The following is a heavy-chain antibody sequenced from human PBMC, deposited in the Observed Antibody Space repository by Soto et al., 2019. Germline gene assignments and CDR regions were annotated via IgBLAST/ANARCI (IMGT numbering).Heavy chain of an antibody. CDR2: LWYYGSNE. D-gene: IGHD3-3*01. V-gene: IGHV3-33*01. CDR1: GFTFSSDG. Sequence: PGGSLRLSCAASGFTFSSDGMHWVRQAPGKGLERVAVLWYYGSNEYYADSVKGRLTLSRDNSKNTLYLQMNSLRAEDTAVYYCARLGITIFGVVTQPYLPYSYYYYGMDVWGQGTTVTVSS. CDR3: ARLGITIFGVVTQPYLPYSYYYYGMDV. J-gene: IGHJ6*02.